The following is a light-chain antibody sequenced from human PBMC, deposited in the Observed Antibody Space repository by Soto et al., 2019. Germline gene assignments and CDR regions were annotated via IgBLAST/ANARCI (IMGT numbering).Light chain of an antibody. CDR3: QTWGTGVQV. Sequence: QLVLTQSPSASASLGASVKLTCTLSSGHSTYAIAWHQHQAEKGPRYLMNLKSDGTYTKGDGIPDRFSGSSSGAERYLTISSLQSEDEADYYCQTWGTGVQVFGGGTKVTVL. J-gene: IGLJ3*02. CDR2: LKSDGTY. CDR1: SGHSTYA. V-gene: IGLV4-69*01.